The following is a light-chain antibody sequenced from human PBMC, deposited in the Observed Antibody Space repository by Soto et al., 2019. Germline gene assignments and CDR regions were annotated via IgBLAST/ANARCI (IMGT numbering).Light chain of an antibody. CDR2: GES. CDR1: QSVSSSY. J-gene: IGKJ5*01. Sequence: EIVLTQSPGTLSLSPGERATLSCRASQSVSSSYLAGYQQKPGQAPRLLIYGESSRATGIPDRFSGSGSGTDFTLTISRLEPEDLPVYYCQQYGSSPFTFGQGTRLQIK. V-gene: IGKV3-20*01. CDR3: QQYGSSPFT.